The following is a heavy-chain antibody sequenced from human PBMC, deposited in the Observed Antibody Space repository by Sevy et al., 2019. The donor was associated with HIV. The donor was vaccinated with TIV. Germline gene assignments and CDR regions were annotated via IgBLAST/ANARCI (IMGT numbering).Heavy chain of an antibody. Sequence: GGSLRLSCKVTGLTSGAFAMSWVRQTPGKGLEWISSISGSGGLTHYADSVKGRFTISRDKSKGTVDLEMNSLRGDDTAVYYCAKPRWNFTADWFDTWGQGTLVTVSS. CDR1: GLTSGAFA. CDR3: AKPRWNFTADWFDT. J-gene: IGHJ5*02. V-gene: IGHV3-23*01. D-gene: IGHD1-7*01. CDR2: ISGSGGLT.